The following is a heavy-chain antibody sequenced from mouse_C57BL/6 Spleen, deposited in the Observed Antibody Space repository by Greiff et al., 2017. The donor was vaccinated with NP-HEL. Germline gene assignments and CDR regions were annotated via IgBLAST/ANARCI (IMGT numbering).Heavy chain of an antibody. Sequence: QVQLQQPGAELVKPGASVKLSCKASGYTFTSYWMHWVKQRPGQGLEWIGMIHPNSGSTNYNEKFKSKATLTVDKSSSTAYMQLSSLTSEDSAVYYCARYGYYDYLDYWGQGTTLTVSS. V-gene: IGHV1-64*01. D-gene: IGHD2-3*01. CDR3: ARYGYYDYLDY. J-gene: IGHJ2*01. CDR2: IHPNSGST. CDR1: GYTFTSYW.